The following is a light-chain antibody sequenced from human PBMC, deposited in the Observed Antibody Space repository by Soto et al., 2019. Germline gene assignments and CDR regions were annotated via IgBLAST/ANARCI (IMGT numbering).Light chain of an antibody. CDR2: KAS. CDR3: PQYNTYSRT. Sequence: DIQMTQSPSTLSASVGDRVTITCRASQSVNIWLAWYQQKPGKAPKLLIYKASSLESGVQSRFSGSGSGTEFTLTISSLQPDDFATYYCPQYNTYSRTFGRGTKVEIK. V-gene: IGKV1-5*03. J-gene: IGKJ1*01. CDR1: QSVNIW.